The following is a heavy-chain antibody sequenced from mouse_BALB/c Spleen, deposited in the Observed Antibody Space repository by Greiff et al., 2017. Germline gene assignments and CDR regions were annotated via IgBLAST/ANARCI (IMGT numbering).Heavy chain of an antibody. D-gene: IGHD2-1*01. Sequence: EVKLVESGGGLVKPGGSLKLSCAASGFTFSSYTMSWVRQTPEKRLEWVATISSGGSYTYYPDSVKGRFTISRDNAKNTLYLQMSSLKSEDTAMYYCTRGNYGPAMDYWGQGTSVTVSS. CDR1: GFTFSSYT. J-gene: IGHJ4*01. V-gene: IGHV5-6-4*01. CDR2: ISSGGSYT. CDR3: TRGNYGPAMDY.